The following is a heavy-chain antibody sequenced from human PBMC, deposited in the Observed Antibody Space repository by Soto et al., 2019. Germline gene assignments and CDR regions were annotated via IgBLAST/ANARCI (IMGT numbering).Heavy chain of an antibody. CDR2: IYHSGNT. D-gene: IGHD3-10*01. CDR1: GASIITDNW. CDR3: ARANASSKLRGVVIN. V-gene: IGHV4-4*02. J-gene: IGHJ4*02. Sequence: QVQLQESGPGLVKPSGTLSLTCALSGASIITDNWWSWVRQPPGKEMEWIGEIYHSGNTNFNPSVKSRVTRSVDTSKNQFSLTVSTVTAADTAIYYCARANASSKLRGVVINWGQGTLVTVSS.